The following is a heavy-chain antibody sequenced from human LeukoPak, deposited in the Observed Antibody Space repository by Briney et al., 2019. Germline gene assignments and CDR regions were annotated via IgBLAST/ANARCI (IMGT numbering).Heavy chain of an antibody. CDR2: IIPIFGTA. V-gene: IGHV1-69*13. CDR3: TRETSSRYFDY. CDR1: GGTFSSYA. J-gene: IGHJ4*02. Sequence: ASVKISCKASGGTFSSYAISWVRQAPGQGLEWMGGIIPIFGTANYAQKFQGRVTITADESTSTAYMELSSLRSEDTAVYYCTRETSSRYFDYWGQGTLVTVSS.